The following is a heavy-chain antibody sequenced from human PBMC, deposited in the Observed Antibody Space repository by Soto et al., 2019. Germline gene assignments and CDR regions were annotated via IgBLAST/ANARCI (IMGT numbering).Heavy chain of an antibody. CDR3: AKDNRVLAAAGTPFDY. CDR2: ISGSGGRT. J-gene: IGHJ4*01. CDR1: GFTFSSYV. D-gene: IGHD6-13*01. V-gene: IGHV3-23*01. Sequence: GGSLRLSCAASGFTFSSYVMSWVRQAPGKGLEWVSAISGSGGRTYYADSVKGRFTISRDNSKNTLYLQMNSLRAEDTAVYYWAKDNRVLAAAGTPFDYWGHGTLVTVSS.